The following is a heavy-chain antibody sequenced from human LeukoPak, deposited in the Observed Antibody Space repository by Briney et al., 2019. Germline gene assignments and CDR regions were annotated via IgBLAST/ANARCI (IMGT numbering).Heavy chain of an antibody. CDR2: INSDGGTT. Sequence: SGGSLRLSCAASGFTFSSYWMHWVRQAPGKGLVWVSRINSDGGTTSYADSVKGRFTISRDNAKNTVYLQMNSVRAEDTAVYYCSRDTADDAFDIWGQGTMVTVSS. V-gene: IGHV3-74*01. CDR3: SRDTADDAFDI. J-gene: IGHJ3*02. CDR1: GFTFSSYW.